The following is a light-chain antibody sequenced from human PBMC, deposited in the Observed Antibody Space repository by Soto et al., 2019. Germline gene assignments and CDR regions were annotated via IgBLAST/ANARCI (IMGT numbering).Light chain of an antibody. Sequence: DIQLTQSPSFLSASVGDRVTVTCRASQGISSFLAWYQQKPEKAPKLLIYAASTLQSGVPPRFSGSGSGTEFTLTISSLQPEECASYYCQQLDSYPLTFGGGTKVEIK. CDR3: QQLDSYPLT. CDR2: AAS. J-gene: IGKJ4*01. V-gene: IGKV1-9*01. CDR1: QGISSF.